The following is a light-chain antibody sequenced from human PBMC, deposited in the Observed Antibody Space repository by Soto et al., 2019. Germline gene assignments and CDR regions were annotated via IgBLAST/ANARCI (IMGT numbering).Light chain of an antibody. CDR3: QHYNSYSEA. V-gene: IGKV1-5*03. CDR2: KAS. Sequence: DIQMTQSPSTLSGSVGDRVTITCRASQTISSWLAWYQQKPGKAPKLLIYKASTLKSGVPSRFSSSGSGTEFTLTISSLQPDDFATYYCQHYNSYSEAFGQGTNVDI. CDR1: QTISSW. J-gene: IGKJ1*01.